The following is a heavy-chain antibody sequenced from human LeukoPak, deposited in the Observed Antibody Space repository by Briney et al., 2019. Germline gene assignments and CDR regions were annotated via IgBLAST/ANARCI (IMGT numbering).Heavy chain of an antibody. D-gene: IGHD5-12*01. J-gene: IGHJ4*02. CDR3: ARGLGYGKYYFDY. V-gene: IGHV4-34*01. CDR1: GGSFSGYY. CDR2: INHSGST. Sequence: SETLSLTCAVYGGSFSGYYWSWIRQPPGKGLEWIGEINHSGSTNYNPSLKSRVTISVDTSKNQFSLKLSSVTAADTAVYYCARGLGYGKYYFDYWGQGTLVTVSS.